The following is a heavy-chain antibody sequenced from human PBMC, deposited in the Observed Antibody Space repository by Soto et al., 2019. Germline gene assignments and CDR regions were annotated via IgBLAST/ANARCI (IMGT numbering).Heavy chain of an antibody. CDR2: ISSSSSYI. D-gene: IGHD3-3*01. J-gene: IGHJ3*02. CDR1: GFTFSSYS. V-gene: IGHV3-21*01. Sequence: PGGSLRLSCAASGFTFSSYSMNWVRQAPGKGLEWVSSISSSSSYIYYADSVKGRFTISRDNAKNSLYLQMNSLRAEDTAVYYCARDPANDYLYYDFWSGYSPDAFDIWGQGTMVTVSS. CDR3: ARDPANDYLYYDFWSGYSPDAFDI.